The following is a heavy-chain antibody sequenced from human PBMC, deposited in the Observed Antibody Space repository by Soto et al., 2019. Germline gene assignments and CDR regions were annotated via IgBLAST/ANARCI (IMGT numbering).Heavy chain of an antibody. V-gene: IGHV4-59*08. CDR2: IYYSGST. D-gene: IGHD6-19*01. CDR1: GGSISSYY. CDR3: ARGPPIEQWLVRGPYYFDY. Sequence: QVQLQESGPGLVKPSETLSLTCTVSGGSISSYYWSWIRQPPGKGLEWIGYIYYSGSTNYNPSLKSRVTISVDTSKNQFSLKLSSVTAADTAVYYCARGPPIEQWLVRGPYYFDYWGQGTLVTVSS. J-gene: IGHJ4*02.